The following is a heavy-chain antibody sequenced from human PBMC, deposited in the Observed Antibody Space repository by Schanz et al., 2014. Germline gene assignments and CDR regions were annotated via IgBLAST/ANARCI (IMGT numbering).Heavy chain of an antibody. CDR3: AKDPSHGDYDYYFDY. V-gene: IGHV3-30*19. J-gene: IGHJ4*02. CDR2: ISYDGSNK. D-gene: IGHD3-22*01. CDR1: GFSLNTYG. Sequence: QVQMVESGGGVVQPGRSLRLSCSVSGFSLNTYGIHWFRQPAGKGLEWVAVISYDGSNKYYADSVKGRFTISRDNSENTLYLQMNSLSADDTAVYYCAKDPSHGDYDYYFDYWGQGTLVTVSS.